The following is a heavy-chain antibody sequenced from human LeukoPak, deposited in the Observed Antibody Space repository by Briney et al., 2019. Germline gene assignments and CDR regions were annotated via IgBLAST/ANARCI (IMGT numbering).Heavy chain of an antibody. CDR3: ARDSRRQQLSWFDP. CDR2: IYYRGST. D-gene: IGHD6-13*01. CDR1: GGSISSGGYY. V-gene: IGHV4-31*03. J-gene: IGHJ5*02. Sequence: SETLSLTCTVSGGSISSGGYYWSWIRQHPGKGLEWIGYIYYRGSTYYNPSLKSRVTISVDTSKNQFSLKLSSVTAADTAVYYCARDSRRQQLSWFDPWGQGTLVTVSS.